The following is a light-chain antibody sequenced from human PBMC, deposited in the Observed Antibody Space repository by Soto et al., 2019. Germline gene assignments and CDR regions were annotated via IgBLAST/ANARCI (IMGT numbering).Light chain of an antibody. J-gene: IGKJ1*01. Sequence: EVVMTQSPATLSVSPGERATLSCWASQRVSSDLAWYQQKPGQSPRLLVFRASNRATGIPDRFSGSGSGTDFLLTISGLEPADSGTYLCHQHGGTPETFGLGTKVEIK. CDR2: RAS. CDR3: HQHGGTPET. V-gene: IGKV3-20*01. CDR1: QRVSSD.